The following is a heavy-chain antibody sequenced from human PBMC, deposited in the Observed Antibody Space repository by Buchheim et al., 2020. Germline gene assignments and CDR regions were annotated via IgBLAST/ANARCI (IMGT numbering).Heavy chain of an antibody. V-gene: IGHV1-2*06. CDR2: FNPSSGGT. CDR3: ARALDVVALIWEDSYNSGMDV. J-gene: IGHJ6*02. D-gene: IGHD5-12*01. Sequence: QVQLVQSGAEVKESGASVKVSCKASGYTFTGFYLHWVRRAPGQGLEWMGRFNPSSGGTRYAQKFQGRVTMTGDTSHTTAYMELTSLTSADTAVYFCARALDVVALIWEDSYNSGMDVWGQGT. CDR1: GYTFTGFY.